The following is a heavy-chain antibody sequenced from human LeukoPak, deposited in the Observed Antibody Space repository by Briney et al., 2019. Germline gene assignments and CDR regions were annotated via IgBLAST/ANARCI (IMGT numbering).Heavy chain of an antibody. CDR3: AKYLIAAAGFPYYFDY. CDR2: ISGSGGGT. V-gene: IGHV3-23*01. CDR1: GFTFSSYA. D-gene: IGHD6-13*01. Sequence: GGSLRLSCAASGFTFSSYAMSWVRQAPEKGLEGVATISGSGGGTYYADSVKGRFTISRDDSENTLYLQMNSLRAEDTAVYYCAKYLIAAAGFPYYFDYWGQGTLVTVSS. J-gene: IGHJ4*02.